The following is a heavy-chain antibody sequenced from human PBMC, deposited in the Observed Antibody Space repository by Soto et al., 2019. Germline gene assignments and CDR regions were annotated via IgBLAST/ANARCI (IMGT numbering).Heavy chain of an antibody. Sequence: QVQLVQSGAEVKKPGASVKVSCKASGYTFTSYAMHWVRQAPGQRLERMGWINAGNGNTKYSQKFQGRVTITRVTAASTAYMELSRLRSEDTAVYYCARDLGVWPDYWGQGTLVTVSS. CDR2: INAGNGNT. CDR3: ARDLGVWPDY. CDR1: GYTFTSYA. D-gene: IGHD3-3*01. J-gene: IGHJ4*02. V-gene: IGHV1-3*01.